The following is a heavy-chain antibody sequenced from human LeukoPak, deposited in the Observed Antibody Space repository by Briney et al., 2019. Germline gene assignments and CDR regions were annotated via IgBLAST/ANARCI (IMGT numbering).Heavy chain of an antibody. CDR2: ISSSGLTI. J-gene: IGHJ4*02. CDR3: ARDDIVASLDY. CDR1: GFTFSSYE. D-gene: IGHD5-12*01. Sequence: GGSLRLSCAASGFTFSSYEMNWVRQAPGKGLEWVSYISSSGLTIYYADFVRGRFTISRDNAKNSLYLQMNSLRAEDTAVYYCARDDIVASLDYWGQGTLVTVSS. V-gene: IGHV3-48*03.